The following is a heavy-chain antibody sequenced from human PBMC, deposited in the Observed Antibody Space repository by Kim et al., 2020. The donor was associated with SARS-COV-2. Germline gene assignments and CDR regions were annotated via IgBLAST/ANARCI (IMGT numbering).Heavy chain of an antibody. CDR1: GGSFSGYY. D-gene: IGHD2-2*01. V-gene: IGHV4-34*01. Sequence: SETLSLTCAVYGGSFSGYYWSWIRQPPGKGLEWIGEINHSGSTNYNPSLKSRVTISVDTSKNQFSLKLSSVTAADTAVYYCARGGKIVVVPAAPMGYYYYYGMDVWGQGTTVTVSS. CDR3: ARGGKIVVVPAAPMGYYYYYGMDV. J-gene: IGHJ6*02. CDR2: INHSGST.